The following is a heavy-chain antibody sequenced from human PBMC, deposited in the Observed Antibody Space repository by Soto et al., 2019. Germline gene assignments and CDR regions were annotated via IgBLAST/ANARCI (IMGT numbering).Heavy chain of an antibody. Sequence: QVQLVQSGAEVKKPGSSVKVSCKASGGTFSSYAISWVRQAPGQGLELMGGIIPIFGTANYAQKFQGRVTITADKSTSTAYMELSSLRSEDTAVYYCARELYYYDSSGPRNPFDYWGQGTLVTVSS. CDR1: GGTFSSYA. CDR3: ARELYYYDSSGPRNPFDY. CDR2: IIPIFGTA. J-gene: IGHJ4*02. V-gene: IGHV1-69*06. D-gene: IGHD3-22*01.